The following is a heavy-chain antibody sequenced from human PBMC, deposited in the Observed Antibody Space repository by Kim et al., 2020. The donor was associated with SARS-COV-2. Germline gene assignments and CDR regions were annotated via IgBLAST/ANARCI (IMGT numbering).Heavy chain of an antibody. J-gene: IGHJ6*02. CDR3: ARETREVCSSTSCYKRALHSYGMDA. V-gene: IGHV1-18*04. Sequence: ASVKVSCKASGYTFTSYGISWVRQAPGQGLEWMGWISAYNGNTNYAQKLQGRVTMTTDTSTSTAYMELRSLRSDDTAVYYCARETREVCSSTSCYKRALHSYGMDAWGQGTTGTVSS. CDR1: GYTFTSYG. D-gene: IGHD2-2*02. CDR2: ISAYNGNT.